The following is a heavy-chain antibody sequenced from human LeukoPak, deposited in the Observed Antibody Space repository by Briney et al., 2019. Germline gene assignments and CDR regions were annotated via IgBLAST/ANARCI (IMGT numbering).Heavy chain of an antibody. Sequence: PGGSLRLSCAASGFTFSTYGMHWVRKAQGKGLEWVALTWYDGSNKNYADSVKGRFTISRDNSKNTLYMQMNSLRGEDTAVYYCARGGLTIAEATTSWYLDYWGQGTLVTVSS. CDR2: TWYDGSNK. J-gene: IGHJ4*02. V-gene: IGHV3-33*01. CDR1: GFTFSTYG. CDR3: ARGGLTIAEATTSWYLDY. D-gene: IGHD1-26*01.